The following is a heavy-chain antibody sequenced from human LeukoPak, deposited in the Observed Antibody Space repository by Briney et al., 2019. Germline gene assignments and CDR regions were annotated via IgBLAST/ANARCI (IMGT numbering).Heavy chain of an antibody. Sequence: EASVKVSCKASGYSFTSHDINWVRQATGQGLEWMGWMNPNSGNTGYAQKFQGRVTMTRNTSISTAYMELSSLRAEDTAVYYCARVHSSGYLTDIDYWGQGTLVTVSS. CDR2: MNPNSGNT. V-gene: IGHV1-8*01. D-gene: IGHD3-22*01. J-gene: IGHJ4*02. CDR3: ARVHSSGYLTDIDY. CDR1: GYSFTSHD.